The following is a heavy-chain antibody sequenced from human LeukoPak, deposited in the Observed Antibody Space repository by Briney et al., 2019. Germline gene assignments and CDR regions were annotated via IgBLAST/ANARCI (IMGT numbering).Heavy chain of an antibody. CDR2: ISSSSRYI. D-gene: IGHD3-10*01. Sequence: GGSLRLSCAASGFTYNYYSMNWVRQAPGKGLEWVSSISSSSRYIYYADSVKGRFTISRDNAKNSLFLQMNSLRAEDTAIYYCARDRGEDYYMDVWGKGATVTVSS. J-gene: IGHJ6*03. CDR1: GFTYNYYS. V-gene: IGHV3-21*01. CDR3: ARDRGEDYYMDV.